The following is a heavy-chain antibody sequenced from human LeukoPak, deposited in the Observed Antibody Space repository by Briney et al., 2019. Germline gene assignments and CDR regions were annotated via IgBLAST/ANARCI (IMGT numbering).Heavy chain of an antibody. D-gene: IGHD6-19*01. J-gene: IGHJ4*02. Sequence: ASVMVSCKASGYTFITYDISWVRQAPGQGLEWMGWISAYNGNTNYAQKLQGRVTMTTESSTNTAYMELRSLRSDDTAVYYCARSAVADTLSAYYFGYWGQGTLVTVSS. CDR2: ISAYNGNT. V-gene: IGHV1-18*01. CDR3: ARSAVADTLSAYYFGY. CDR1: GYTFITYD.